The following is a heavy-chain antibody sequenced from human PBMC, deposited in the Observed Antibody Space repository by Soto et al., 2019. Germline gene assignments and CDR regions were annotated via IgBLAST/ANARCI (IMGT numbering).Heavy chain of an antibody. J-gene: IGHJ4*02. CDR1: GFTFSSYA. V-gene: IGHV3-23*01. CDR2: ISGSGGST. Sequence: PGGSLRLSCAVSGFTFSSYAMSWVRQAPGKGLEWVSAISGSGGSTYYADSVKGRFTISRDNSKNTLYLQMNSLRAEDTAVYYYAKDFSAGDYYGSGSPDYWGQGTLVTVSS. CDR3: AKDFSAGDYYGSGSPDY. D-gene: IGHD3-10*01.